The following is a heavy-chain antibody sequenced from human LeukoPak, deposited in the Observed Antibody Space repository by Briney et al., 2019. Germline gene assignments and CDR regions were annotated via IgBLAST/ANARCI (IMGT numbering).Heavy chain of an antibody. V-gene: IGHV1-46*01. CDR3: ARDWAREWELLAWFDP. Sequence: GASVKVSCKASGYTFTSFYMHWVRQAPGQGLEWMGIINPSGGSTSYAQKFQGRVTMTRDTSTNTVYVELSSLISEDTAVYYCARDWAREWELLAWFDPWGQGTLVTVSS. D-gene: IGHD1-26*01. CDR1: GYTFTSFY. CDR2: INPSGGST. J-gene: IGHJ5*02.